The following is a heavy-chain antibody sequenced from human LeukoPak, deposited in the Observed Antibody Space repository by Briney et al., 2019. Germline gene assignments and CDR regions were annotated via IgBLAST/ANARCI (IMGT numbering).Heavy chain of an antibody. Sequence: ATVKVSCKASGYTFTSHGISWVRQAPGQGLEWMGWVSTYNGNTNYVPKYQGRVTMTTDTSTSTAYMELRSLRSDDTAVYYCARDVDTATDQINDYWGQGTLVAVSS. J-gene: IGHJ4*02. D-gene: IGHD5-18*01. V-gene: IGHV1-18*04. CDR3: ARDVDTATDQINDY. CDR1: GYTFTSHG. CDR2: VSTYNGNT.